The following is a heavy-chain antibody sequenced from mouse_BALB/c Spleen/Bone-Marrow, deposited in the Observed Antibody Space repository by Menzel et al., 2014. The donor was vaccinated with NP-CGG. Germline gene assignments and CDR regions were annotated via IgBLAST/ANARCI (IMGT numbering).Heavy chain of an antibody. D-gene: IGHD6-1*01. J-gene: IGHJ1*01. Sequence: VQLQQSGTVLARPGASVKMSCKASDYTFTSYRMHWLKQRPGQGLEWIGAIYPGNSDTSYNQKFKGKAELTAVTSTSTAYMDLISLTNEDSAVYYCTLACFGQGYWFFDVWGAGTTVTVSS. CDR2: IYPGNSDT. CDR3: TLACFGQGYWFFDV. CDR1: DYTFTSYR. V-gene: IGHV1-5*01.